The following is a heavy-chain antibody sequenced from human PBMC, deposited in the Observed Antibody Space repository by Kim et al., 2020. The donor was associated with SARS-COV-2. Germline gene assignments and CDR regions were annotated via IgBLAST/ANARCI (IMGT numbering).Heavy chain of an antibody. CDR1: GFTFSSYA. J-gene: IGHJ4*02. D-gene: IGHD4-17*01. CDR2: IYSDSSSA. CDR3: AKGPTVNEFHYLDY. V-gene: IGHV3-23*03. Sequence: GGSLRLSCAASGFTFSSYAMSWVRQAPGKGLDWVAAIYSDSSSAYYADSLKGRFTISRDNSKNTLYLQVDSLRAEDTAVYYCAKGPTVNEFHYLDYWGQGTLVTVSS.